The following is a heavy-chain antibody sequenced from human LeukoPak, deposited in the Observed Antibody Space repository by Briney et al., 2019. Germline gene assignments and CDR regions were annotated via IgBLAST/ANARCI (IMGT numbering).Heavy chain of an antibody. CDR2: IRNDGSNK. D-gene: IGHD1-1*01. V-gene: IGHV3-30*02. J-gene: IGHJ4*02. CDR1: GFTFGSYG. Sequence: GGFLRLSCAASGFTFGSYGMHWVRQATGKGLEWVTFIRNDGSNKYYADSVKGRFNISRDNSKNTLYLQMNTLRAEDAAIYYCAKPYPTLTTSAVLDNWGQGTLVTVSS. CDR3: AKPYPTLTTSAVLDN.